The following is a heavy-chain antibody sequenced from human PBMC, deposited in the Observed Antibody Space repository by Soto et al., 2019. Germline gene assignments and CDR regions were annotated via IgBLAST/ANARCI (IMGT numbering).Heavy chain of an antibody. J-gene: IGHJ6*02. Sequence: PGGSLRLSCAASGFTFSDYYMSWIRQAPGKGLEWVSYISSSGSTIYYADSVKGRFTISRDNAKNSLYLQMNSLRAEDTAVYYCAARDGYSYYYGMGVWGQGTTVTVSS. CDR3: AARDGYSYYYGMGV. V-gene: IGHV3-11*01. CDR2: ISSSGSTI. CDR1: GFTFSDYY. D-gene: IGHD5-12*01.